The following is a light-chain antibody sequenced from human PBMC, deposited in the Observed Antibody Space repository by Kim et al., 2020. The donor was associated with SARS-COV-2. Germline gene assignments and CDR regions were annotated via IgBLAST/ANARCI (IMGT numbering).Light chain of an antibody. Sequence: LSPGERATPSCRASQSISSNYLTWYQQKPGQPPRLFIYAASRRVTGIPDRFSGSGSDTDFTLTISRLEPEDFAVYYCQQYGDAPYTFGQGTKLEI. CDR2: AAS. CDR1: QSISSNY. V-gene: IGKV3-20*01. J-gene: IGKJ2*01. CDR3: QQYGDAPYT.